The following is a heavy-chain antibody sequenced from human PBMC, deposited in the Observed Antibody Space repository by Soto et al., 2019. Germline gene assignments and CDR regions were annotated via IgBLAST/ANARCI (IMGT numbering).Heavy chain of an antibody. CDR1: GFTFSGSA. J-gene: IGHJ6*04. CDR3: TRLRDPYSNYVGFRPPLMDV. V-gene: IGHV3-73*01. CDR2: IRSKANSYAT. D-gene: IGHD4-4*01. Sequence: GGSLRLSCAASGFTFSGSAMHWVRQASGKGLEWVGRIRSKANSYATAYAASVKGRFTISRDDSKNTAYLQMNSLKTEDTAVYYCTRLRDPYSNYVGFRPPLMDVWGKGTTVTVSS.